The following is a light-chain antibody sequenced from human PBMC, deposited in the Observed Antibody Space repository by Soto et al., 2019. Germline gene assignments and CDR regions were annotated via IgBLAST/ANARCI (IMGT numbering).Light chain of an antibody. CDR1: QGISSY. Sequence: AIRMTQSPSTLSASTEDRVTITCRASQGISSYLAWYQQKPGKAPKLLIYAASTLQSGVPSRFSGSGSGTDFTLTISCLQSEDFATYYCQQYYSYSTFGQGTKV. V-gene: IGKV1-8*01. J-gene: IGKJ1*01. CDR2: AAS. CDR3: QQYYSYST.